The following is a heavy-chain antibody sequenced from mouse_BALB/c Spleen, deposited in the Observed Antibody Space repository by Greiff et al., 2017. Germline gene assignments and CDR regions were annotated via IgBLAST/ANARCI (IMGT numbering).Heavy chain of an antibody. CDR1: GFTFSSYT. CDR3: TRDVGSSCFDY. Sequence: EVKLVASGGGLVKPGGSLKLSCAASGFTFSSYTMSWVRQTPEKRLEWVATISSGGSYTYYPDSVKGRFTISRDNAKNTLYLQMSSLKSEDTAMYYCTRDVGSSCFDYWGQGTTLTVSS. D-gene: IGHD1-1*01. V-gene: IGHV5-6-4*01. CDR2: ISSGGSYT. J-gene: IGHJ2*01.